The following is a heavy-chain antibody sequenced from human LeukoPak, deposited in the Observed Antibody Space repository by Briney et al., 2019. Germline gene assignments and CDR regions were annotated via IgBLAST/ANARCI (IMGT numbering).Heavy chain of an antibody. V-gene: IGHV3-53*01. CDR1: GLTVSSNC. D-gene: IGHD2/OR15-2a*01. Sequence: GGSLRLSCAPFGLTVSSNCMRWVRQAPGKGLEWVSTIYSDGTPYYADSLKGRFTISRDNSKNTLYLRMNSLRAEDTAIYYCARAIQSYILKGYIDYWGQGALVTVSS. CDR2: IYSDGTP. CDR3: ARAIQSYILKGYIDY. J-gene: IGHJ4*02.